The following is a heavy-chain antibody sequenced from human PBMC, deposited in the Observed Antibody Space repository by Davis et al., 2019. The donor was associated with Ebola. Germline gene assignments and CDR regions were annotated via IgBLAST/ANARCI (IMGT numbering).Heavy chain of an antibody. J-gene: IGHJ3*02. CDR2: INPITGGT. V-gene: IGHV1-46*01. Sequence: ASAKVSCKASGYRFTSYYMHWVRQALGQGLEWMGIINPITGGTSYAQNFQVRVNMTRDTSTSTVYMELSSLRSEDTAVYYCAREGGRYYDSSGYVFDIWGQGTMVKVSS. D-gene: IGHD3-22*01. CDR3: AREGGRYYDSSGYVFDI. CDR1: GYRFTSYY.